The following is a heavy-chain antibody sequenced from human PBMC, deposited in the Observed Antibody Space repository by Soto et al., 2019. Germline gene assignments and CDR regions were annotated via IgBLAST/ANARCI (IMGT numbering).Heavy chain of an antibody. J-gene: IGHJ6*03. D-gene: IGHD5-18*01. Sequence: GESLKISCKGSGYSFTSYWIGWVRQMPGKGLEWMGIIYPGDSDTRYSPSFQGQVTISAHKSISTAYLQWSSLKASDTAMYYCARRSDPNVDTAMARQKYYDYRRGGNYYYYMDVWGKGTTVTVSS. CDR1: GYSFTSYW. CDR3: ARRSDPNVDTAMARQKYYDYRRGGNYYYYMDV. CDR2: IYPGDSDT. V-gene: IGHV5-51*01.